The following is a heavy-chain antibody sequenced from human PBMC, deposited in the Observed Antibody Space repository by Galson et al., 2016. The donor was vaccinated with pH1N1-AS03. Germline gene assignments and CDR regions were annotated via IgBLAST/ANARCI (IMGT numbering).Heavy chain of an antibody. V-gene: IGHV3-33*01. D-gene: IGHD3-16*02. CDR1: GFTFSSHG. J-gene: IGHJ2*01. CDR3: ARDRHYYDYIWGTYRYDWYFDL. CDR2: IWHDGSEK. Sequence: SLRLSCAASGFTFSSHGMHWVRQTPGKGLEWVAVIWHDGSEKYYADSVKGRFTISRDNSKNTLYLQMNSLRAEDTAVYYCARDRHYYDYIWGTYRYDWYFDLWGRGTLSLSPQ.